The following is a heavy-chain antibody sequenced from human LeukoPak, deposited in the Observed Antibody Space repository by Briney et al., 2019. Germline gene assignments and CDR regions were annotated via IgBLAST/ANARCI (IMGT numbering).Heavy chain of an antibody. CDR1: GYTFTSYD. CDR2: MNPNSGNT. J-gene: IGHJ6*03. CDR3: ARDSTRYSSSSWDYYYMDV. Sequence: ASVKVSCKASGYTFTSYDINWVRQATGQGLEWMGWMNPNSGNTGYAQKFQGRVTMTRNTSISTAYMELSSLRSEDTAVYYCARDSTRYSSSSWDYYYMDVWGKGTTVTVSS. D-gene: IGHD6-6*01. V-gene: IGHV1-8*01.